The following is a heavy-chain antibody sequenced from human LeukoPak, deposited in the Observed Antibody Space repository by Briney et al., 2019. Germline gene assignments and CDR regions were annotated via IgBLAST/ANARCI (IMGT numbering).Heavy chain of an antibody. CDR3: AYSTVVTRGYY. D-gene: IGHD4-23*01. Sequence: SETLSLTCTVSGGSISSYYWSWIRQPPGKGLEWIGYIYYSGSTNYNPSLKSRVTISLDTSKNQFSLKLSSVTAADTAVYYCAYSTVVTRGYYWGQGTLVTVSS. CDR1: GGSISSYY. J-gene: IGHJ4*02. CDR2: IYYSGST. V-gene: IGHV4-59*12.